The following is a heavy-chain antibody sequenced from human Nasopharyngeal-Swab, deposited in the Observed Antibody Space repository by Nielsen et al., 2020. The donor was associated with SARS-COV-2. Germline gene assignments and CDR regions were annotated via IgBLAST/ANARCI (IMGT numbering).Heavy chain of an antibody. V-gene: IGHV3-23*01. CDR3: ARKDVFAYGVDAFDI. D-gene: IGHD3-10*01. CDR1: GFTFSSYA. CDR2: VTGSGYGT. Sequence: GVLKISGAASGFTFSSYAMTWVRQAPGKGLEWVSVVTGSGYGTDYADSVKGRFTISRDNAKNTLYLQMNSLRAEDTAVYYCARKDVFAYGVDAFDIWGQGTMVTVSS. J-gene: IGHJ3*02.